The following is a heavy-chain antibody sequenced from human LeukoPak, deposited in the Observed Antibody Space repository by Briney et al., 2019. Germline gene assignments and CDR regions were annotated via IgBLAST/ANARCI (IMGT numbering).Heavy chain of an antibody. CDR3: ARDVGVVTDWFDP. Sequence: ASVKVSCKASGYTFTSYYMHWVRQAPGQGLEWMGIINPSGGSTSYAQKFQGRVTMTRDMSTSTVYMELSSLRSEDTAVYYCARDVGVVTDWFDPWGQGTLVTVSS. J-gene: IGHJ5*02. V-gene: IGHV1-46*01. CDR1: GYTFTSYY. D-gene: IGHD2-21*02. CDR2: INPSGGST.